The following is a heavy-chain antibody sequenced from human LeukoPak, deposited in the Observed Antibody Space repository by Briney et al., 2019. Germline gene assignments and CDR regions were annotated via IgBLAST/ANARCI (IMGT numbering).Heavy chain of an antibody. D-gene: IGHD6-13*01. CDR3: ARVFGSSWYRYYWFDP. CDR1: GGSFSGYY. J-gene: IGHJ5*02. Sequence: SETLSLTCAVYGGSFSGYYWSWIRQPPGKGLEWIGEINHSGGTNYNPSLKSRVTISVDTSKNQSSLKLSSVTAADTAVYYCARVFGSSWYRYYWFDPWGQGTLVTVSS. CDR2: INHSGGT. V-gene: IGHV4-34*01.